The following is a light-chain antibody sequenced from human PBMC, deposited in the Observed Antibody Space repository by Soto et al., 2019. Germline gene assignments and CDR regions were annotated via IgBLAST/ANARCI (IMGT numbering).Light chain of an antibody. CDR1: QSVSSSH. CDR2: DTS. V-gene: IGKV3-20*01. CDR3: QQYGASPWT. Sequence: EIELTQSPGTLSLSPGERATLSCRGSQSVSSSHLAWYQQKRGQAPRLLIYDTSTRATGIPDRFSGSGSGTDFTLTISRLEPEDFAVYHCQQYGASPWTFGQGTKVEI. J-gene: IGKJ1*01.